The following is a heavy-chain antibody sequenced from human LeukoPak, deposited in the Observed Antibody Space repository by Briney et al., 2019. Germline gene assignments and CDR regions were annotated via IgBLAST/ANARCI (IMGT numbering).Heavy chain of an antibody. CDR3: ANPKGVYGDHDAFDI. CDR1: GFTFSSYA. Sequence: QPGGSLRLYCAASGFTFSSYAMSWVRQAPGKGLEWVSALSGSSGSTYYADSVKGRFTISRDNSKNTLYLQMNSLRAEDTAVYYCANPKGVYGDHDAFDIWGQGTLVTVSS. V-gene: IGHV3-23*01. CDR2: LSGSSGST. D-gene: IGHD4-17*01. J-gene: IGHJ3*02.